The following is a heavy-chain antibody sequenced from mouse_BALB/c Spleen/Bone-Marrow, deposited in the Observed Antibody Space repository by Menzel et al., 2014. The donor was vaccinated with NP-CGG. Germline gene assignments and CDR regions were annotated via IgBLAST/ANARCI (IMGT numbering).Heavy chain of an antibody. V-gene: IGHV14-4*02. CDR1: GFNIKDYY. Sequence: EVQLQQSGAELVRSGASVKLSCTASGFNIKDYYMHWVKQRPERGLEWIGWIDPENGDTEYAPKFQGKATMTADTSSNTAYLQLSSLTSEDTAVYYCNEGYGNYGCWGQGTTLTVSS. D-gene: IGHD2-10*02. CDR3: NEGYGNYGC. J-gene: IGHJ2*01. CDR2: IDPENGDT.